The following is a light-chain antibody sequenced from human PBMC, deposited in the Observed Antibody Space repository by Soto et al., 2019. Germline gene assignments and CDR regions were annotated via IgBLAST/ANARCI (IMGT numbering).Light chain of an antibody. J-gene: IGLJ3*02. CDR2: SNN. V-gene: IGLV1-47*02. CDR1: SSNIGSNY. Sequence: QSVLTQPPSASGTPGQRVTISCSGSSSNIGSNYVYWYQQLPGTAPKLLIYSNNQRPSGVPDQFSGSKSGTSASLAISGLRSEDEADYYCAAWDDSLSVFWVFGGGTKLTVL. CDR3: AAWDDSLSVFWV.